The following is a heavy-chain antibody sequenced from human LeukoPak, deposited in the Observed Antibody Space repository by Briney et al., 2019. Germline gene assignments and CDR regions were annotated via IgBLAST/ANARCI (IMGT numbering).Heavy chain of an antibody. Sequence: PSETLSLTCTVSGGSISSGGYYWSWIRQHPGKGPEWIGYIYYSGSTYYNPSLKSRVTISVDTSKNQFSLKLSSVTAADTAVYYCARGGYSYGFDYWGQGTLATVSS. CDR1: GGSISSGGYY. J-gene: IGHJ4*02. CDR3: ARGGYSYGFDY. CDR2: IYYSGST. V-gene: IGHV4-31*03. D-gene: IGHD5-18*01.